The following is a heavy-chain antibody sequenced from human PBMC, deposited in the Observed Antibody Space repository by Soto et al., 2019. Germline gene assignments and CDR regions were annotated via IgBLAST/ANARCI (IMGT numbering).Heavy chain of an antibody. CDR1: GGSISSGGYY. V-gene: IGHV4-31*03. CDR2: IYYSGRT. D-gene: IGHD2-21*01. CDR3: GRGVIH. J-gene: IGHJ4*02. Sequence: QVQLQESGPGLVKPSQTLSLTCTVSGGSISSGGYYWSWIRQHPGKGLEWIGYIYYSGRTYYNPALQGRVTISVDTSKIQFSLKLSSVTAADPAVYYCGRGVIHWGQGTLVTVSS.